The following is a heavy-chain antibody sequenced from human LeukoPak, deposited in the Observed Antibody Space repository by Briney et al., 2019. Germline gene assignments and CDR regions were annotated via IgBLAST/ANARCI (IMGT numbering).Heavy chain of an antibody. Sequence: GGSLRLSCAASGFTFSSYWTSWVRQAPGKGLEWVANIKQDGSEKYYVDSVKGRFTISRDNAKNSLYLQMNSLRAEDTAVYYCARDEGWGIAARRFYYGYWGQGTLVTVSS. V-gene: IGHV3-7*01. J-gene: IGHJ4*02. D-gene: IGHD6-6*01. CDR1: GFTFSSYW. CDR3: ARDEGWGIAARRFYYGY. CDR2: IKQDGSEK.